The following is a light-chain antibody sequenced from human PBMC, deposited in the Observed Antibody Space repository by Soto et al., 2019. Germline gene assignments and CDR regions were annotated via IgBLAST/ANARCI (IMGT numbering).Light chain of an antibody. CDR3: QQYYSTRT. CDR2: WAS. Sequence: DIVMTQSPDSLAVSLGERATINRKSSQSVLYNSNNKNYLAWYQQKPGQPPKLLIYWASTRESGVPDRFSGSGSGTDFTLTISSLQAEDVAVYYCQQYYSTRTFGQGTKVDIK. CDR1: QSVLYNSNNKNY. J-gene: IGKJ1*01. V-gene: IGKV4-1*01.